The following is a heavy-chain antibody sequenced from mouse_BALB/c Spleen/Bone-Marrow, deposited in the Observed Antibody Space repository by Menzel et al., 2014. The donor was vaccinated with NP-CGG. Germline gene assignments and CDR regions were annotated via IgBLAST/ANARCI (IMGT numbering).Heavy chain of an antibody. CDR2: ISPDSSTI. V-gene: IGHV4-1*02. J-gene: IGHJ1*01. Sequence: EVKVVESGGGLVQPGGSLKLSCAASGFDFSGYWMTWVRQAPGKGLEWIGEISPDSSTINYTPSLKDKFIISRDNAKNALYLQMSKVRSEDTALYYCARPGYYGYQDVWGAGTTVTVSS. CDR1: GFDFSGYW. CDR3: ARPGYYGYQDV. D-gene: IGHD1-2*01.